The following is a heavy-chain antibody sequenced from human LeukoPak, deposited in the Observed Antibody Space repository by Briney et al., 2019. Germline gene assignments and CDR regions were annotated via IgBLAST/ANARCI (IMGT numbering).Heavy chain of an antibody. Sequence: ASVKVSCKASGYTFTSYGISWVRQAPGQGLEWMGWIGAYNGNTNYAQKLQGRVTMTTDTSTSTAYMELRSLRSDDTAVYYCASPTETTVDAFDIWGQGTMVTVSS. J-gene: IGHJ3*02. CDR2: IGAYNGNT. D-gene: IGHD4-17*01. CDR3: ASPTETTVDAFDI. V-gene: IGHV1-18*01. CDR1: GYTFTSYG.